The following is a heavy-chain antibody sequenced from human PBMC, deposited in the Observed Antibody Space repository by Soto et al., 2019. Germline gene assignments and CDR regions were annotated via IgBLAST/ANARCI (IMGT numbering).Heavy chain of an antibody. CDR1: GGSFIGYY. J-gene: IGHJ4*02. V-gene: IGHV4-34*01. D-gene: IGHD4-17*01. Sequence: SETLSLTCAVYGGSFIGYYWSWIRQPPGKGLEWIGEINHSGSTNYNPSLKGRVTISVDTSKNQFSLKLSSVTAADTAVYYCARGRRWKLPTPFAYWGQGTLVTVSS. CDR2: INHSGST. CDR3: ARGRRWKLPTPFAY.